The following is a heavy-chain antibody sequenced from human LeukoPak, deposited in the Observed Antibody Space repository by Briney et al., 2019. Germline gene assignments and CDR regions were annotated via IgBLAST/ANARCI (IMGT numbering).Heavy chain of an antibody. CDR3: AKASGSSHIYYDMDV. D-gene: IGHD3-10*01. J-gene: IGHJ6*02. CDR2: ISGSDRT. CDR1: GFIFSSHA. V-gene: IGHV3-23*01. Sequence: GGSLRLSCADPGFIFSSHAMSWVRQAPGKGLEWVSGISGSDRTDYADSVKGRFTISRDNSKSTLYLQMNSLRAEDTAVYYCAKASGSSHIYYDMDVWGQGTTVTVSS.